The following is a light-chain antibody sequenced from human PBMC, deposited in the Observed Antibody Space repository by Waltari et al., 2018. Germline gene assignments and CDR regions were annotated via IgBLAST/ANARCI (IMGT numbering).Light chain of an antibody. V-gene: IGLV3-19*01. J-gene: IGLJ2*01. CDR1: SLRSYY. Sequence: SSELTQDPAVSVALGQTVRITCQGDSLRSYYASWYQQKPGQAPVLVIYGKNNRPSGIPDRFAGSSSGNTDSLTITGAQAEDEADYYGNSRDSSGNHLVFGGGTKLTVL. CDR2: GKN. CDR3: NSRDSSGNHLV.